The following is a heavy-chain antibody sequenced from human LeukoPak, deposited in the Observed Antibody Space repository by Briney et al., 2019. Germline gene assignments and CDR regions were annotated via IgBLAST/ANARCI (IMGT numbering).Heavy chain of an antibody. CDR3: TRHIGTYYDFWTGSVSGGDILLTFDY. Sequence: SETLSLICTVSGASMSNSYWNWIRQPPGKGLEWIGYTHSTGRTNHNPSLKSRVSMSTDTSKNQFSLELTSVTAADTAVYYCTRHIGTYYDFWTGSVSGGDILLTFDYWGRGTLVTVSS. V-gene: IGHV4-59*01. CDR1: GASMSNSY. D-gene: IGHD3-3*01. CDR2: THSTGRT. J-gene: IGHJ4*02.